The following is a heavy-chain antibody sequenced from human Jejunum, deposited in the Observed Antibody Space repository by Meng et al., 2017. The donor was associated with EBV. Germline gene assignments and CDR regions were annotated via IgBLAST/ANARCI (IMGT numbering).Heavy chain of an antibody. CDR2: INQVEIT. J-gene: IGHJ4*02. Sequence: VPVQGSGPGVGIPAGTLSLSCVVSTDFISSYEWWSWVRQPPGTGREWLGEINQVEITDYNPSLKSRVTISIDTSKRQFSLRLNSMTAADTAVYYGARASSERLLDYWGQGALVTVSS. CDR3: ARASSERLLDY. V-gene: IGHV4-4*02. CDR1: TDFISSYEW. D-gene: IGHD1-14*01.